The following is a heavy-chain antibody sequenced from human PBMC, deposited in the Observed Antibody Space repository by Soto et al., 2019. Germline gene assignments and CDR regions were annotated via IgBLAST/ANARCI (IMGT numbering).Heavy chain of an antibody. J-gene: IGHJ4*02. CDR3: ARPSYRWELPYFDY. CDR2: ISAYNGNT. D-gene: IGHD1-26*01. Sequence: VASVKVSCKASGYTFTSYGISWVRQAPGQGLEWMGWISAYNGNTNYAQKLQGRVTMTTDTSTSTAYMELRSLRSDDTAVYYCARPSYRWELPYFDYWGQGTLVTVSS. CDR1: GYTFTSYG. V-gene: IGHV1-18*01.